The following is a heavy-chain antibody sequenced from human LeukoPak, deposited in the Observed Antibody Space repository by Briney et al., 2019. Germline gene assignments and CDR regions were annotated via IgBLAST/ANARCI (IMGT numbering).Heavy chain of an antibody. J-gene: IGHJ3*02. CDR2: INPNSGGT. D-gene: IGHD3-3*01. V-gene: IGHV1-2*02. CDR3: ARGSQPGYDFWSGYGGDAFDI. Sequence: ASVKVSCEASGYTFTGYYMHWVREAPGQGGEGRGGINPNSGGTNYAQKFQGRVTMTRDTSISTAYMALTRLRSDDTAVYYCARGSQPGYDFWSGYGGDAFDIWRQGTMVTVSS. CDR1: GYTFTGYY.